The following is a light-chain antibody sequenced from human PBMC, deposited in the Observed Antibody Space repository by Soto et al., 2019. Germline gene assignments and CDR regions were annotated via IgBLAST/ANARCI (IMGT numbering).Light chain of an antibody. J-gene: IGLJ2*01. Sequence: QSVLTQPPSVSGAPGQRVTISCTGSSSNIGAGYDVHWYQQLPGTAPKLIIYGNSNRPSGVPDRFSGSKSGTAASLTITGLQAEDEDDDDCQSYDSSLSGYVVFGGGTKLTVL. CDR1: SSNIGAGYD. CDR3: QSYDSSLSGYVV. V-gene: IGLV1-40*01. CDR2: GNS.